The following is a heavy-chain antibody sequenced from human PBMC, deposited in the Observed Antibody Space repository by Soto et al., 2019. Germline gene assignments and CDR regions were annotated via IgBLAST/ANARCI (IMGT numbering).Heavy chain of an antibody. CDR3: ARDLGGGIDS. Sequence: QEQVVESGGGVVQPGRSLRLSCAVSKFTFSSYGMHWVRQAPGTGLEWVAVIWHDGSNKYYADSVKGLFTISRDNSKNTLSLQMNSLNVEDTGVYYCARDLGGGIDSWGQGILVTVSS. CDR1: KFTFSSYG. J-gene: IGHJ5*01. D-gene: IGHD3-10*01. V-gene: IGHV3-33*01. CDR2: IWHDGSNK.